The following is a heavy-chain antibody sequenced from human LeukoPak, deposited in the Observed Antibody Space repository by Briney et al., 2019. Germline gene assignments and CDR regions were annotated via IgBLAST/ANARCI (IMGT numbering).Heavy chain of an antibody. D-gene: IGHD5-18*01. J-gene: IGHJ6*02. CDR1: GFTLSSYA. CDR3: ARVACRRCRDTAMVRLYGMDV. V-gene: IGHV3-30-3*01. Sequence: GESLRLSCAASGFTLSSYAMHWVRQAPGKGREWVAVISYDGSNKYYADSVKGRFTISRDNSKNTLYLQMNSLRAEDTAVYYCARVACRRCRDTAMVRLYGMDVWGQGTTVTVSS. CDR2: ISYDGSNK.